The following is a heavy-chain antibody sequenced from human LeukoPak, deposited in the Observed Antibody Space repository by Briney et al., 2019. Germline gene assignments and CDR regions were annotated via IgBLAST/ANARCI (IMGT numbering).Heavy chain of an antibody. D-gene: IGHD5-18*01. V-gene: IGHV4-34*01. CDR2: INHSGST. Sequence: SETLSLTCAVYGGSFSGYYWSWIRQPPGRGLEWIGEINHSGSTNYNPSLKSRVTISVDTSKNQFSLKLSSVTAADTAVYYCAKATTTAPHWYFNLWGRGTLVTVSS. J-gene: IGHJ2*01. CDR3: AKATTTAPHWYFNL. CDR1: GGSFSGYY.